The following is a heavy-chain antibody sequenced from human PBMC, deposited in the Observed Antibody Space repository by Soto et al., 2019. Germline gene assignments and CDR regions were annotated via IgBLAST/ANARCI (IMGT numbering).Heavy chain of an antibody. Sequence: SVKVSCKASGGTFSSYAISWVRQAPGQGLEWMGGIIPIFGTANYAQKFQGRVTITADESTSTAYMELSSLRSEDTAVYYCARDVRAKVGATLHYFDYWGQGTLVTVSS. CDR3: ARDVRAKVGATLHYFDY. J-gene: IGHJ4*02. D-gene: IGHD1-26*01. CDR1: GGTFSSYA. V-gene: IGHV1-69*13. CDR2: IIPIFGTA.